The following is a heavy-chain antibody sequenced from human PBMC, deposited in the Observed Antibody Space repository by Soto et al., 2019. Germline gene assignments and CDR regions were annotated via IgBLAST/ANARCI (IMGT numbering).Heavy chain of an antibody. J-gene: IGHJ6*02. D-gene: IGHD6-19*01. CDR3: AKVRYSSPMGYYCGMDV. Sequence: ASVQVSCKASGVTFSKFIMTWVRQAPGLGLEWVGGIIPILGTANYAQKFQGRVTITADESTSTSYMEVNNRRSEDSAVYYWAKVRYSSPMGYYCGMDVWGQGTTVILSS. CDR1: GVTFSKFI. CDR2: IIPILGTA. V-gene: IGHV1-69*13.